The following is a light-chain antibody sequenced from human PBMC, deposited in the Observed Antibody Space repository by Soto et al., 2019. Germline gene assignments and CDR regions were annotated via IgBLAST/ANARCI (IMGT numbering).Light chain of an antibody. CDR1: SSDVGGYNY. CDR3: SSYTSSSTQVV. J-gene: IGLJ2*01. CDR2: DVS. V-gene: IGLV2-14*01. Sequence: QSALTQPASVSGSLGQSITISCTGTSSDVGGYNYVSWYQQHPGKAPKLMIYDVSNRPSGVSNRFSGSKSGNTASLTISGLQAEDEADYYCSSYTSSSTQVVFGGGTKLTVL.